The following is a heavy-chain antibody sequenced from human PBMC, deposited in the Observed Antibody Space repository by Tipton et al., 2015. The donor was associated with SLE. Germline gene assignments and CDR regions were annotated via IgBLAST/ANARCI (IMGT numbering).Heavy chain of an antibody. CDR1: GASISSQY. V-gene: IGHV4-59*11. Sequence: GLVKPSETLSLTCTVSGASISSQYWSWIRQSPGKGLEWIGYIYYSGSTYYNPSLKSRVTISVDTSKNQFSLKLSSVTAADTAVYYCARDGSSSWSRMHAAFDIWGQGTMVTVSS. CDR2: IYYSGST. CDR3: ARDGSSSWSRMHAAFDI. J-gene: IGHJ3*02. D-gene: IGHD6-13*01.